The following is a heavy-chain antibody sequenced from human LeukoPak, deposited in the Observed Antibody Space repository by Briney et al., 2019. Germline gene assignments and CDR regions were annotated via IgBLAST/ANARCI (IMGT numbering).Heavy chain of an antibody. V-gene: IGHV4-39*07. CDR1: GGSISSSSYY. D-gene: IGHD6-13*01. CDR2: IYYSGST. J-gene: IGHJ5*02. CDR3: ARRTVSSSSNWFDP. Sequence: PSETLSLTCTVSGGSISSSSYYWGWIRQPPGKGLEWIGSIYYSGSTYYNPSLKSRVTISVDTSKNQFSLKLSSVTAADTAVYYCARRTVSSSSNWFDPWGQGTLVTVSS.